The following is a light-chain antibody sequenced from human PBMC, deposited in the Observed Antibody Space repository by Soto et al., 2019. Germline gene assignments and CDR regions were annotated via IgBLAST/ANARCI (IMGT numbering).Light chain of an antibody. CDR2: EVS. Sequence: QSVLTQPPSAAGCPGRSVTISCPVASSDVGGYNYVSWYQHHPGKAPKLLIYEVSKRPSGVPDRFSGSKSGNTASLTVSGLQDEDEADYYCTSYAGSNVVVFGGGTRLTVL. V-gene: IGLV2-8*01. CDR1: SSDVGGYNY. CDR3: TSYAGSNVVV. J-gene: IGLJ2*01.